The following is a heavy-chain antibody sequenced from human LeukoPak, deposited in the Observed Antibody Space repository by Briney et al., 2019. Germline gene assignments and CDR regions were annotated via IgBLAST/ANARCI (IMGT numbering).Heavy chain of an antibody. CDR3: ATGAQWEPLGAFDY. D-gene: IGHD1-26*01. CDR2: ISYDGSNK. V-gene: IGHV3-30*03. J-gene: IGHJ4*02. Sequence: GGSLRLSCAASGFTFSSYGMHWVRQAPGKGLEWVAVISYDGSNKYYADSVKGRFTISRDNSKNTLYLQMNSLRAEDTAVYYCATGAQWEPLGAFDYWGQGTLVTVSS. CDR1: GFTFSSYG.